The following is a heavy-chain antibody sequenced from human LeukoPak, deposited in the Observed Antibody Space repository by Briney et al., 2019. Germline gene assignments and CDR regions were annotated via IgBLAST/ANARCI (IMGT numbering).Heavy chain of an antibody. J-gene: IGHJ4*02. CDR1: GGTFSSYA. CDR3: ARDYPNYYDSSGYSPFDY. CDR2: IIPIFGTA. D-gene: IGHD3-22*01. Sequence: SVKVSCKASGGTFSSYAISWVRQAPGQGLEWMGGIIPIFGTANYAQKFQGRVTITADESTSTAYMELSSLRSEDTAVYYCARDYPNYYDSSGYSPFDYWGQGTLVTVSS. V-gene: IGHV1-69*13.